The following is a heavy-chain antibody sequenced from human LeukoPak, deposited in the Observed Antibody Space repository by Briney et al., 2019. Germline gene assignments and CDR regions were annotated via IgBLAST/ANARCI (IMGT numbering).Heavy chain of an antibody. CDR3: ARSRRSWSTFDY. CDR2: IYHSGST. Sequence: SETLSLTCTVSGYSISSGYYWGWIRQPPGKGLEWIGSIYHSGSTHFNPSLKSRVTISVDTSKNQFSLKLTSVTATDTAVYYCARSRRSWSTFDYWGQGTLVTVSS. J-gene: IGHJ4*02. D-gene: IGHD6-13*01. CDR1: GYSISSGYY. V-gene: IGHV4-38-2*02.